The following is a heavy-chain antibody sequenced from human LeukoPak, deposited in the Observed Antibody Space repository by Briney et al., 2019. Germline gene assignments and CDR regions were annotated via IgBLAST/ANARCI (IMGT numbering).Heavy chain of an antibody. D-gene: IGHD3-3*01. CDR2: IIPIFGTA. Sequence: ASVKVSCKDSGGTFSSYAISWVRQAPGQGLEWMGGIIPIFGTANYAQKFQGRVTITADESTSTAYMELSSLRSEDTAVYYCARGLVALRFLEWHDWGQGTLVTVSS. CDR1: GGTFSSYA. V-gene: IGHV1-69*13. CDR3: ARGLVALRFLEWHD. J-gene: IGHJ4*02.